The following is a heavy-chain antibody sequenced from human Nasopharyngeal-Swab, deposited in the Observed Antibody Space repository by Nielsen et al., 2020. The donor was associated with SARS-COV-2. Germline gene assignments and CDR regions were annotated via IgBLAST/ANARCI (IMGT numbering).Heavy chain of an antibody. CDR2: IDPSDSYT. V-gene: IGHV5-10-1*01. J-gene: IGHJ4*02. CDR3: ARQHVGELDY. D-gene: IGHD3-10*01. CDR1: GYSFISYW. Sequence: GEPLKISCKGSGYSFISYWISWVRQMPGKGLEWMGRIDPSDSYTNYSPSFQGHVTISADKSISTAYLQWSSLKASDTAMYYCARQHVGELDYWGQGTLVTVSS.